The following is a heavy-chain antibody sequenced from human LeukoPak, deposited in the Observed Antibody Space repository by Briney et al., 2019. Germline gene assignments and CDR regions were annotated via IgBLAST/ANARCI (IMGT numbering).Heavy chain of an antibody. V-gene: IGHV7-4-1*02. CDR1: GYTFTSYA. Sequence: ASVKVSCKASGYTFTSYAMNWVRQAPGQGLEWMGWINTNTGNPTYAQGFTGRFVFSLDTSVSTAYLQISSLKAEDTAVYYCARDSGSGWYDYYYYMDVWGKGTTVTVSS. CDR3: ARDSGSGWYDYYYYMDV. J-gene: IGHJ6*03. CDR2: INTNTGNP. D-gene: IGHD6-19*01.